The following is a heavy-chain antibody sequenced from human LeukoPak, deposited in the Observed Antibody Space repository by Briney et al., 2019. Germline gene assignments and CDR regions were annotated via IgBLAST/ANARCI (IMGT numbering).Heavy chain of an antibody. D-gene: IGHD1-1*01. Sequence: GGSLRLSCAASGFTFSSYAMHWVRQAPGKGLEWVAVISYDGSNKYYADSVKGRFTISRDNSKNTLYLQMNSLRAEDTAVYYCAREGKGTAYYYMDVWGKGTTVTVSS. V-gene: IGHV3-30*04. J-gene: IGHJ6*03. CDR1: GFTFSSYA. CDR3: AREGKGTAYYYMDV. CDR2: ISYDGSNK.